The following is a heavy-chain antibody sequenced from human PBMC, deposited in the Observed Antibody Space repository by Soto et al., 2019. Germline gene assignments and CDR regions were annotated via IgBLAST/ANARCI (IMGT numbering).Heavy chain of an antibody. V-gene: IGHV3-23*01. Sequence: EVQVLESGGGLVQPGGSLRLSCVVSVFPFGAHAMSWVRQAPGKGLEWVSGLSNTGRRTSYADSVKGRFNISRDNSEKTVYLQMNSRRVEDTAVYYCATEMGSTQGPFENWGQGTLVTVSS. D-gene: IGHD1-26*01. CDR1: VFPFGAHA. CDR3: ATEMGSTQGPFEN. J-gene: IGHJ4*02. CDR2: LSNTGRRT.